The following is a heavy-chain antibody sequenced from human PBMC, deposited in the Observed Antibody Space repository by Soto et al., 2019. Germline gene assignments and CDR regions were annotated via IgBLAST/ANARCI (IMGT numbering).Heavy chain of an antibody. CDR1: GYTFSDYG. Sequence: ASVKVSCKSSGYTFSDYGITWVRQAPGQGLEWMGWISAYNGNTDYAQKFQDRLTLATDTSTTTSYMELRSLTSDDTAVYFCARDWRGAEGFDPWGQGTLVTVSS. CDR2: ISAYNGNT. V-gene: IGHV1-18*01. D-gene: IGHD3-3*01. J-gene: IGHJ5*02. CDR3: ARDWRGAEGFDP.